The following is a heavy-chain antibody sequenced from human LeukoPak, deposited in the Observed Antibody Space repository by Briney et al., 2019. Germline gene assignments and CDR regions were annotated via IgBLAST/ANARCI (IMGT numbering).Heavy chain of an antibody. V-gene: IGHV4-34*01. CDR2: VNHSGTT. CDR3: ARRGQGTRL. CDR1: GGSFSGYY. J-gene: IGHJ4*02. Sequence: PSETLSLTCAVYGGSFSGYYWTWIRQPPGKGLEWIGEVNHSGTTNYNPSLTSRVTLSVDTSKNQFSLKLTSVTAADTAVYYCARRGQGTRLWGQGALVTVSS.